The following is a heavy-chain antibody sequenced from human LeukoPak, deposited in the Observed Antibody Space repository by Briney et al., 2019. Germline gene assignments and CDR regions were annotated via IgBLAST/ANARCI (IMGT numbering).Heavy chain of an antibody. CDR3: ARHGVEYSASSPFDY. J-gene: IGHJ4*02. CDR2: IKPSGRGT. V-gene: IGHV1-46*01. CDR1: GYTFTNYY. D-gene: IGHD5-18*01. Sequence: ASVKVSYKTSGYTFTNYYVHWVRQAPGQGLEWMGIIKPSGRGTTYAQKFQGRVTMTRDTPTSTVYMELSSLRSEDTAVYYCARHGVEYSASSPFDYWGQGTLVTVSS.